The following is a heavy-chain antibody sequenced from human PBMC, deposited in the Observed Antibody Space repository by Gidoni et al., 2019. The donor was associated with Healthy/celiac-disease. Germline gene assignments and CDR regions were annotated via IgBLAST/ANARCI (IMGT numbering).Heavy chain of an antibody. CDR1: GFTFSSYA. CDR3: ARGDDGYNYRPLGY. J-gene: IGHJ4*02. CDR2: ISYDGSNK. Sequence: QVQLVESGGGVVQPGRSLRLSCAASGFTFSSYAMHWVRQAPGKGLELVAVISYDGSNKYYADSVKGRFTISRDNSKNTLYLQMNSLRAEDTAVYYCARGDDGYNYRPLGYWGQGTLVTVSS. D-gene: IGHD1-1*01. V-gene: IGHV3-30-3*01.